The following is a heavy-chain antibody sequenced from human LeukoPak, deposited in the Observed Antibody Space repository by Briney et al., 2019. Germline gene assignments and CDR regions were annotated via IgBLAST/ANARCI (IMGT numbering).Heavy chain of an antibody. CDR1: GFTFSSYA. CDR3: ARRSGSYFRMFDY. Sequence: GSLSLSCAASGFTFSSYAMHWVRPAPGKGLEWVAVISYDGSNKYYADSVKGRFTISRDNSKNTLYLQMNSLRAEDTAVYYCARRSGSYFRMFDYWGQGTLVTVSS. J-gene: IGHJ4*02. V-gene: IGHV3-30-3*01. D-gene: IGHD1-26*01. CDR2: ISYDGSNK.